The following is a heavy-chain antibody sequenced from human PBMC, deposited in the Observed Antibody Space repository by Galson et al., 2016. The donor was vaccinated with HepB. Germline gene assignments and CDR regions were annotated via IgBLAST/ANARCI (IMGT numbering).Heavy chain of an antibody. CDR3: AKDNEVYCNDPSCHRGAFDI. CDR1: GFTFSSSG. Sequence: SLRLSCAASGFTFSSSGIHWVRQAPGKGLEWVAGISYDGSHQYYADSVKGRFTISRDNSKSTLYLQVDSLRTEDTALYYCAKDNEVYCNDPSCHRGAFDIWGQGTRVTVSS. D-gene: IGHD2-2*01. V-gene: IGHV3-30*18. CDR2: ISYDGSHQ. J-gene: IGHJ3*02.